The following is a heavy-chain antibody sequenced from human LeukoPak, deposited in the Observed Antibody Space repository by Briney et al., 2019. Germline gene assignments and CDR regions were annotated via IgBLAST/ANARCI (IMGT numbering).Heavy chain of an antibody. J-gene: IGHJ4*02. D-gene: IGHD2-21*02. CDR2: INSDETDT. Sequence: GGSLRLSCAASGFTFSGYWMHWVRQAPGKGLVWVSRINSDETDTTYADSVKGRFTISRDNAKNTLYLQMNSLRAEDTAVYYCARVGTSSGDWVRFDYWGQGTLATVSS. CDR1: GFTFSGYW. CDR3: ARVGTSSGDWVRFDY. V-gene: IGHV3-74*01.